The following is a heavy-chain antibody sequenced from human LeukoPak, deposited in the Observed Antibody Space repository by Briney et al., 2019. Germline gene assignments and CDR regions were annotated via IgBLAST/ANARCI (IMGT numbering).Heavy chain of an antibody. D-gene: IGHD4-23*01. J-gene: IGHJ4*02. CDR1: GGSISSYY. CDR3: ARVGVDYSGNIIKYYFDY. CDR2: IYYSGST. V-gene: IGHV4-59*01. Sequence: SETLSLTCTVSGGSISSYYWSWIRQPPGKGLEWIGYIYYSGSTHYNPSLKSRVIISVDTSKNQFSLKLSPVIAADTAVYYCARVGVDYSGNIIKYYFDYWGQGTLVTVSS.